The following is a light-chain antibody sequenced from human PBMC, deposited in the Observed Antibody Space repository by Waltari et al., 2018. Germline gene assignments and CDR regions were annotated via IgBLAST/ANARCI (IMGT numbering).Light chain of an antibody. Sequence: EVVLTQSPVTLSLSPGEKATLSCRASQSVSTYLAWYQQKPGRAPRLLISDASNRATGIPARFSGSGSGTDFTLTISSLEPEDFAVYYCQQRSNWPPLTFGGGTKVEMK. J-gene: IGKJ4*01. V-gene: IGKV3-11*01. CDR3: QQRSNWPPLT. CDR2: DAS. CDR1: QSVSTY.